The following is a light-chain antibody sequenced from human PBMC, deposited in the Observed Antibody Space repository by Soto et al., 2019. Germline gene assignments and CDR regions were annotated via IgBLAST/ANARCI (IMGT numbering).Light chain of an antibody. Sequence: DLVLTRSPDSLSVALGERATMSCKASQSVLYSSNNKNYLAWYQQKPGQPPKLLIYWASTRESGVPDRFSGSGSGTDFTLTISSLQAEDVAVYYCQQYYSTPWTFGQGTKVDIK. CDR1: QSVLYSSNNKNY. CDR3: QQYYSTPWT. J-gene: IGKJ1*01. V-gene: IGKV4-1*01. CDR2: WAS.